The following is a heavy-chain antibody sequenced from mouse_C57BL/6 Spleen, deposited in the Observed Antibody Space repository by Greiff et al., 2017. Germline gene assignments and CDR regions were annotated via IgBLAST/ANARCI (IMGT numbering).Heavy chain of an antibody. CDR3: ARGGYDYDEVDD. CDR2: IDPDSGGT. V-gene: IGHV1-72*01. Sequence: VQLQQPGAELVKPGASVKLSCKASGYTFTRYWMHWVKQRPGRGLEWIGRIDPDSGGTKYNEKFKSKATLTVDTPSSTAYIRLSSLTSEDYAVYYCARGGYDYDEVDDWGQGTTLTASS. CDR1: GYTFTRYW. J-gene: IGHJ2*01. D-gene: IGHD2-4*01.